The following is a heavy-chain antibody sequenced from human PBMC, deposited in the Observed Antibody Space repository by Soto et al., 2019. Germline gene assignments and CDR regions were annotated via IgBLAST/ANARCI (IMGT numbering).Heavy chain of an antibody. V-gene: IGHV1-46*01. Sequence: ASVKVSCKASGYTFTRDQIHWVRQAPGQGLEWMGMIDPSGGKTNYAQKFQGRVTMTRDTSTSTVYMVLGSLRSDDTAIYFCARVMRSLLSIKALDNWGQGTLVPVSS. CDR2: IDPSGGKT. CDR1: GYTFTRDQ. D-gene: IGHD2-21*01. CDR3: ARVMRSLLSIKALDN. J-gene: IGHJ4*02.